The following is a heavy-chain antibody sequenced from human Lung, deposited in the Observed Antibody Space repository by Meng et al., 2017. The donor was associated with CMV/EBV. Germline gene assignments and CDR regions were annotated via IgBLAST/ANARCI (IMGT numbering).Heavy chain of an antibody. D-gene: IGHD2-15*01. V-gene: IGHV4-39*01. CDR1: GGSISSSSYQ. CDR2: IYYNGNT. J-gene: IGHJ6*03. CDR3: ARHVDEFSGGSCYSGCYYYMDV. Sequence: LXCTVSGGSISSSSYQWGWTRQPPGKGLEGIGSIYYNGNTYNNPSLKSRVTISVDRSKNQFSLKLSSVTAADTAVYYWARHVDEFSGGSCYSGCYYYMDVWXKGPTFTVSS.